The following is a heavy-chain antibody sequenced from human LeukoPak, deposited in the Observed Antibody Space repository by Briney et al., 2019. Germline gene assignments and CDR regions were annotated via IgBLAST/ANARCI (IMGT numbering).Heavy chain of an antibody. CDR3: AATYYYDGSGDY. D-gene: IGHD3-22*01. Sequence: PGGSLRLSCAASGFTFSTYEMNWVRQAPGKGLEWVSYISSTGSNIYYADSVKGRFTISRDNAKNSLYLLMNSLRTEDTAVYYCAATYYYDGSGDYWRQGTLVTVSS. CDR2: ISSTGSNI. CDR1: GFTFSTYE. J-gene: IGHJ4*02. V-gene: IGHV3-48*03.